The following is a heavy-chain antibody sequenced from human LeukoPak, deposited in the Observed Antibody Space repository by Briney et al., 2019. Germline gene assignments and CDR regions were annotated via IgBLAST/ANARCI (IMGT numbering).Heavy chain of an antibody. CDR1: GFTFSSYW. CDR2: ISYDGSNK. CDR3: ATLGYCSSTSCYTHYYYYGMDV. V-gene: IGHV3-30*03. D-gene: IGHD2-2*02. J-gene: IGHJ6*02. Sequence: GGSLRLSCAASGFTFSSYWMSWVRQAPGKGLEWVAVISYDGSNKYYADSVKGRFTISRDNSKNTLYLQMNSLRAEDTAVYYCATLGYCSSTSCYTHYYYYGMDVWGQGTTVTVSS.